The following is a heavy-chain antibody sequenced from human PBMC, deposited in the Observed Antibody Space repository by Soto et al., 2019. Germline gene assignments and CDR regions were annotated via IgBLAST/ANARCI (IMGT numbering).Heavy chain of an antibody. Sequence: SETLSLTCTVSGGSISSSSYYWGWIRQPPGKGLEWIGSIYYSGSTYYNPSLKSRVTISVDTSKNQFSLKLSSVTAADTAVYYCARLKVVVVAAPNFDYWGQGXLVTVYS. CDR1: GGSISSSSYY. CDR3: ARLKVVVVAAPNFDY. D-gene: IGHD2-15*01. V-gene: IGHV4-39*01. J-gene: IGHJ4*02. CDR2: IYYSGST.